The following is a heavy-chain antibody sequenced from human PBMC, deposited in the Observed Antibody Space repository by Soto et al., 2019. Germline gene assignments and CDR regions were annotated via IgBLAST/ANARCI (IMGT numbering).Heavy chain of an antibody. CDR1: GFTFTRYS. Sequence: EVQLVESGGGLVKPGGSLRLSCAASGFTFTRYSMNWVRQAPGKGLELVSSITSTTNYIYYADSMKGRFTVSRDNAKNPVYVEMNSLSAEDTALYCCARESEDLTSIFDYWGQGTLVTVSS. J-gene: IGHJ4*02. CDR2: ITSTTNYI. CDR3: ARESEDLTSIFDY. V-gene: IGHV3-21*01.